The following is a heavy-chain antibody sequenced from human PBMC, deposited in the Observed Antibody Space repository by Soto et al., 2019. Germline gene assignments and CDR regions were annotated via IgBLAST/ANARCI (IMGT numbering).Heavy chain of an antibody. CDR1: GGSISSVTYY. CDR3: ARAMDYYDSSAHYQ. D-gene: IGHD3-22*01. J-gene: IGHJ4*02. Sequence: TLSLTCTVSGGSISSVTYYWSWIRQHPGKGLEWIGYIYYTGSTSYSPSLKSRLTISVDTSKNQFSLKLTSVTAANTAVYYCARAMDYYDSSAHYQWGQGTLVTVSS. V-gene: IGHV4-31*03. CDR2: IYYTGST.